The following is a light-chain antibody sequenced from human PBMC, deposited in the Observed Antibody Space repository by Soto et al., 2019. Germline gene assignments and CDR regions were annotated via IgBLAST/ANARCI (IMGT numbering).Light chain of an antibody. Sequence: DIVMTQSPLSLPVTPGEPASISCRSSQSLLHSDGYNYLDWYLQKPGQSPQLLIYLGSNRASGVPDRFSGSGSGTDFTLKISRVEAEDVGVYYCMQALQTPTFGHGTRLEIK. CDR1: QSLLHSDGYNY. J-gene: IGKJ5*01. CDR2: LGS. CDR3: MQALQTPT. V-gene: IGKV2-28*01.